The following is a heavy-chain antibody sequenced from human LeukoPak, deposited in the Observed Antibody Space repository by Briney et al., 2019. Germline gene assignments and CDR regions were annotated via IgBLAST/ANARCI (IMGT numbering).Heavy chain of an antibody. CDR3: ARDVEGLGYYFDY. V-gene: IGHV4-59*12. J-gene: IGHJ4*02. CDR2: IYYSGST. D-gene: IGHD3-16*01. Sequence: PSETLSLTCTVSGGSISSYYWSWIRQPPGKGLEWIGYIYYSGSTNYNPSLKSRVTISVDTSKNQFSLKLSSVTAADTAVYYCARDVEGLGYYFDYWGQGTLVTVSS. CDR1: GGSISSYY.